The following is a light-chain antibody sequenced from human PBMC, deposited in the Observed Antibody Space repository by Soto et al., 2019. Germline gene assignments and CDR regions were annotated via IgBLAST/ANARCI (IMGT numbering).Light chain of an antibody. J-gene: IGKJ2*01. Sequence: EIVLTQSPGTPSLSPGERATLSCRASQSVSSSYLAWFQQNPGRAPRLPIYGASSRATGIPDRFSGSGSGKYFTLTISRLEPEDFAVFYCQQYASSPHTFGQGTKLEIK. CDR2: GAS. CDR1: QSVSSSY. V-gene: IGKV3-20*01. CDR3: QQYASSPHT.